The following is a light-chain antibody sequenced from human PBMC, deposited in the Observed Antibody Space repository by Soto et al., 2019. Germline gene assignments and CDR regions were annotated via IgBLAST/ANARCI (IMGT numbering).Light chain of an antibody. CDR1: SSDVGTYKF. Sequence: QSALTQPASVSGSPGQSITISCTGTSSDVGTYKFVSWYQQHPGKAPTLMIHEGTKRPSGVSNRFSGSKSGNTATLTISGLQPEDEANYYCCSYAGTSFWVFGGGTKLTVL. CDR2: EGT. V-gene: IGLV2-23*01. J-gene: IGLJ3*02. CDR3: CSYAGTSFWV.